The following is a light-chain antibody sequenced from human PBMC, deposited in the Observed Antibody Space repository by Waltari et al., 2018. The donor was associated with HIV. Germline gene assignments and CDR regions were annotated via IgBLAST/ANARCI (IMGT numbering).Light chain of an antibody. J-gene: IGKJ4*01. V-gene: IGKV1-39*01. CDR1: QSIGNY. CDR3: QQSYTTPFT. Sequence: DIQLTQSPSSLSASVVDRVTLTCRASQSIGNYLNCYQQKPAKAPKLLIYAESNLQRGVPSRFSGSGSGTDFSLSISFLHPEDFATYYCQQSYTTPFTFGGGTRVDI. CDR2: AES.